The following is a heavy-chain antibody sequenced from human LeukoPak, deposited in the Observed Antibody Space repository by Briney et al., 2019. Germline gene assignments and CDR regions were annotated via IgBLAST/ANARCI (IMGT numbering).Heavy chain of an antibody. V-gene: IGHV3-74*01. J-gene: IGHJ4*02. D-gene: IGHD2-8*01. CDR1: GFTFSSHR. Sequence: GGSLRLSCAASGFTFSSHRMHWVRQAPGKGLVWVSRVSTDGSTTNYADSVKGRFTISRDNAKNTLYLQMNSLRVEDTAVYYCARDTNGLAYWGLGTRVTVSS. CDR2: VSTDGSTT. CDR3: ARDTNGLAY.